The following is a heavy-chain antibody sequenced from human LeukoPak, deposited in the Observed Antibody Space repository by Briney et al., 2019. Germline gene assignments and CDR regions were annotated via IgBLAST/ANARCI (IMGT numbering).Heavy chain of an antibody. CDR1: GYTFTSYG. CDR2: ISAYNGNT. J-gene: IGHJ3*02. CDR3: AREQVDIVVVVAAYSSHLDAFDI. Sequence: ASVKVSCKASGYTFTSYGISWVRQAPRQGLEWMGWISAYNGNTNYAQKLQGRVTMTTDTSTSTAYMELRSLRSDDTAVYYCAREQVDIVVVVAAYSSHLDAFDIWGQGTMVTVSS. V-gene: IGHV1-18*04. D-gene: IGHD2-15*01.